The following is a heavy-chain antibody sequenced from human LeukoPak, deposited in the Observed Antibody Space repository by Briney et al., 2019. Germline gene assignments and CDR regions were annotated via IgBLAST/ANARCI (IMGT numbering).Heavy chain of an antibody. D-gene: IGHD2-15*01. Sequence: ASVKVSCKASGYTFTSYGISWVRQAPGQGLEWMGWISAYNGNTNFAQKLQGRVTMTTDTSTSTAYMDLRSLRSDDTAVYYCARERTLTSCYDYWGQGTLVTVSS. CDR1: GYTFTSYG. V-gene: IGHV1-18*01. J-gene: IGHJ4*02. CDR3: ARERTLTSCYDY. CDR2: ISAYNGNT.